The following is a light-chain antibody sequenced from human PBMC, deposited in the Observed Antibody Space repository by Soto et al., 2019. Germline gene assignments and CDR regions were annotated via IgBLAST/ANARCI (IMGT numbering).Light chain of an antibody. J-gene: IGKJ4*01. Sequence: EIVLTQSSATLSLSPGERATLSCRASQSVTSNALAWYQQKPGQAPRLLIYGVSSRATGIPDRFSGSGSGTDFTLTISSLEPEDFAVYYCQQRSKWLLTFAGGTKVDIK. V-gene: IGKV3D-20*02. CDR2: GVS. CDR1: QSVTSNA. CDR3: QQRSKWLLT.